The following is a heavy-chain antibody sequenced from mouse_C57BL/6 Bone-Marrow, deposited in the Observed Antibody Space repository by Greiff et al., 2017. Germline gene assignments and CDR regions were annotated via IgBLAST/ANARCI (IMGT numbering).Heavy chain of an antibody. D-gene: IGHD2-4*01. CDR1: GYTFTNYW. CDR2: MHPNGGSP. Sequence: QVQLQQSGAELVKPGASVKLSCKASGYTFTNYWMHWVKQRPGQGLEWIGMMHPNGGSPDYNEKFKSEATLSVDKSSRTAYMELSSLTSEDSAVYYCARSYDHGDYTMDYWGQGTSDTVSS. J-gene: IGHJ4*01. CDR3: ARSYDHGDYTMDY. V-gene: IGHV1-64*01.